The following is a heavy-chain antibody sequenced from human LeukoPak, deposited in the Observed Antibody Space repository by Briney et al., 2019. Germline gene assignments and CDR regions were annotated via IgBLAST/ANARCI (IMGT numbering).Heavy chain of an antibody. J-gene: IGHJ4*02. CDR3: ARMTTVTSEIDY. V-gene: IGHV3-23*01. CDR2: ISHSGTTT. Sequence: GSLRLSCAASGFTFSNYAMSWVRQAPGKGLEWVSAISHSGTTTYYADSVKGRFTISRDNSKNTLYLQMNSLRAEDTAVYYCARMTTVTSEIDYWGQGTLVAVSS. D-gene: IGHD4-17*01. CDR1: GFTFSNYA.